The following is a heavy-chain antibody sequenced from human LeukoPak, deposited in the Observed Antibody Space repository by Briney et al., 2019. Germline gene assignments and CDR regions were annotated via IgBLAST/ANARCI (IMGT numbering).Heavy chain of an antibody. J-gene: IGHJ4*02. CDR1: GXSISSSGYY. V-gene: IGHV4-39*01. CDR3: ARHALYDSSGYDYYFDY. D-gene: IGHD3-22*01. Sequence: PSETLSLTCTVSGXSISSSGYYWGWIRQPPGKGLEWIGSIYYSGSTYYNPSLKSRVTISVDTSKNQFPLKLSSVTAADTAVYYCARHALYDSSGYDYYFDYWGQGTLVTVSS. CDR2: IYYSGST.